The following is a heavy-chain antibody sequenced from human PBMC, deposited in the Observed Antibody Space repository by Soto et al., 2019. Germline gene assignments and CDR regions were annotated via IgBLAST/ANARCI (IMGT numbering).Heavy chain of an antibody. D-gene: IGHD3-10*01. Sequence: QVQLVQSGAEVKRPGSSVKVSCKASGGTFSSYPISWVRQAPGQGLEWMGGTNGNLGTGNYAQKFRGRLTITTDISTTTAHMELSSLTSEETAVYYCARRDSHGFFRYFDNWGQGALVTVSS. J-gene: IGHJ4*02. CDR3: ARRDSHGFFRYFDN. CDR1: GGTFSSYP. V-gene: IGHV1-69*06. CDR2: TNGNLGTG.